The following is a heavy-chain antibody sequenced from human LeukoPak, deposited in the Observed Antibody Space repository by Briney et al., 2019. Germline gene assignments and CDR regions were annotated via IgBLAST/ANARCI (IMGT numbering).Heavy chain of an antibody. D-gene: IGHD3-10*01. V-gene: IGHV3-15*01. CDR2: IKSKTDGGTT. J-gene: IGHJ4*02. Sequence: PGGSLRLSCAASGFTFSNAWMSWVRQAPGKGLEWVGRIKSKTDGGTTDYAAPVKGRFTISRDDSKNTLYLQVNSLKTEDTAVYFCTTGGGGYRPDYWGQGTLVTVSS. CDR3: TTGGGGYRPDY. CDR1: GFTFSNAW.